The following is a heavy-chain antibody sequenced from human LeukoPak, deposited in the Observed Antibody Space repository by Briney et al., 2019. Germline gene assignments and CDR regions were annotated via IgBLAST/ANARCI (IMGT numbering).Heavy chain of an antibody. V-gene: IGHV4-39*01. CDR3: ASFRVRGVIPYMDV. CDR2: VYYSGNT. CDR1: GVSISSSNSY. Sequence: PSETLSLTCTVSGVSISSSNSYWGWIRQPPGKGLEWIGSVYYSGNTYYNASLKSQVSIAIDTSKNQFSLKLSSVTAAHTAVYYCASFRVRGVIPYMDVWGKGPTVTVSS. J-gene: IGHJ6*03. D-gene: IGHD3-10*01.